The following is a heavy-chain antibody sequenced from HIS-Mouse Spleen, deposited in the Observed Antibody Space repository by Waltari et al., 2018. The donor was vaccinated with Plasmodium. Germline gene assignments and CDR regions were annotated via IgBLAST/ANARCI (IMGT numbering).Heavy chain of an antibody. CDR2: INHRGST. V-gene: IGHV4-34*01. D-gene: IGHD3-3*01. CDR1: GGSFSGYY. Sequence: QVQLQQWGAGLLKPSETLSLTCAVYGGSFSGYYWSWIRQPPGKGLEWIGEINHRGSTNYNPSLKSRVTISVDTSKNQFSLKLSSVTAADTAVYYCARVTSSGVYWYFDLWGRGTLVTVSS. J-gene: IGHJ2*01. CDR3: ARVTSSGVYWYFDL.